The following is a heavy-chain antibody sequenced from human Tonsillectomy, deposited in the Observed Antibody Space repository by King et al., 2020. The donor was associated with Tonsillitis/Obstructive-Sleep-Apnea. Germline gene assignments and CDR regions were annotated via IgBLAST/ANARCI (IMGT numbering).Heavy chain of an antibody. J-gene: IGHJ5*02. V-gene: IGHV3-74*01. Sequence: VQLVESGGDLVQPGGSLRLSCTASGFTFSNHWMHCVCQAPGKGLEWVSRIKVDGRDSSYADSVKGRLTSSRDNAKNTLYLQMNSLRDEDTAVYYCARDEVYGSGSCGTWGQGTLVTVSS. D-gene: IGHD3-10*01. CDR1: GFTFSNHW. CDR3: ARDEVYGSGSCGT. CDR2: IKVDGRDS.